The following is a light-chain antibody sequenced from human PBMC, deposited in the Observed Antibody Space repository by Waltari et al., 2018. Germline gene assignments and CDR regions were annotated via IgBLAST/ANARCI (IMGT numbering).Light chain of an antibody. J-gene: IGLJ2*01. V-gene: IGLV5-45*03. CDR1: SGINVCAYR. CDR2: YKSDSDK. CDR3: MIFHGNAWV. Sequence: QAVLTQPSSLSASPGASASPTCTLRSGINVCAYRIHWYQQKPGNPPQYLLRYKSDSDKGLGSGVPSRFSGSKDASANAGILLISGLQSDDEADYYCMIFHGNAWVFGGGTKLTVL.